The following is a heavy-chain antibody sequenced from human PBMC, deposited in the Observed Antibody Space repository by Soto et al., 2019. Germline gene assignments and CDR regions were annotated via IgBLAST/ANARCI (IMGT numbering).Heavy chain of an antibody. V-gene: IGHV3-23*01. J-gene: IGHJ5*02. CDR3: AKVGSGWYNWFDP. D-gene: IGHD6-19*01. CDR1: GXTFSSYG. Sequence: GSLRLSCAASGXTFSSYGMSWVRQAPGKGLELVSAISGSGGSTYYADSVKCRFTISRDNSKNTLYLQMNSLIAEYTAVYYCAKVGSGWYNWFDPWGQGTLVTVSA. CDR2: ISGSGGST.